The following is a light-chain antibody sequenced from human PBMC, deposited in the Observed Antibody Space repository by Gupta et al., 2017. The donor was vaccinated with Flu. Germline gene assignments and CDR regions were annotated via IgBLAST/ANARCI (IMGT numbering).Light chain of an antibody. CDR2: AAS. V-gene: IGKV1-39*01. CDR1: QSISSY. Sequence: GDRVTITCRASQSISSYLNWYQQKPGKAPKLLIYAASSLQSGVPSRFSGSGSGTDFTLTISSLQPEDFATYYCQQSFSTPFTFGPGTKVDIK. J-gene: IGKJ3*01. CDR3: QQSFSTPFT.